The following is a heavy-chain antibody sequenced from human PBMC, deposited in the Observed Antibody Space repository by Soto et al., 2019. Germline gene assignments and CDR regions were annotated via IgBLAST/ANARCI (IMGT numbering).Heavy chain of an antibody. V-gene: IGHV3-11*01. CDR2: ISSSGTTI. Sequence: QVQLVESGGGLVKPGGSLRLSCAPSGFTFSDYYMSWIRQAPGKGLEWVSYISSSGTTIYYADSVKGRFTISRDNAKNALYQQVNSLRADDTSMYYGARDGLCSSVSFPPSAAFDIWGQGTLVTVSS. D-gene: IGHD2-2*01. CDR3: ARDGLCSSVSFPPSAAFDI. J-gene: IGHJ3*02. CDR1: GFTFSDYY.